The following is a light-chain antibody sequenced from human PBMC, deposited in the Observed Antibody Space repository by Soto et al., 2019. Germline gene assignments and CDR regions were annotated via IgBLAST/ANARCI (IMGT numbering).Light chain of an antibody. Sequence: DIQMTQSPSSLSASVGDRVTITCRASHSISRYLNCYQQKPGKAPKLLIYVASSLQSGVPSRFRGRGSGTDFTLTISSXQPEDFATYSCQQTYTTPETFGQGTKVDIK. J-gene: IGKJ1*01. CDR1: HSISRY. CDR3: QQTYTTPET. V-gene: IGKV1-39*01. CDR2: VAS.